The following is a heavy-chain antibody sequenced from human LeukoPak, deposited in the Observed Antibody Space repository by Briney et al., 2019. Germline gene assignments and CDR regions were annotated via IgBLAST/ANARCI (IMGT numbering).Heavy chain of an antibody. V-gene: IGHV3-23*01. CDR1: GFTLSNYW. J-gene: IGHJ4*02. Sequence: GGSLRLSCAASGFTLSNYWMSWVRQAPGKGLEWVSAISGSGGSTYYADSVKGRFTISRDNSKNTLYLQMNSLRAEDTAVYYCAKDAAAYSSGSYFDYWGQGTLVTVSS. CDR3: AKDAAAYSSGSYFDY. CDR2: ISGSGGST. D-gene: IGHD6-19*01.